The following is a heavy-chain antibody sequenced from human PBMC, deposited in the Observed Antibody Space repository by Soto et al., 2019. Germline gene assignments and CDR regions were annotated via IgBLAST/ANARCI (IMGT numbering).Heavy chain of an antibody. Sequence: QVQLVQSGAEVKKPGASVKVSCKASGYTFTSYGISWVRQAPGQGLEWMGWISAYNGNTNYAQKLQGRVTMTTDKSTSTAYMELRSLRSDDTAVYYCARDYDILTGYSIGWFDPWGQGTLVTVSS. V-gene: IGHV1-18*01. CDR1: GYTFTSYG. CDR2: ISAYNGNT. J-gene: IGHJ5*02. D-gene: IGHD3-9*01. CDR3: ARDYDILTGYSIGWFDP.